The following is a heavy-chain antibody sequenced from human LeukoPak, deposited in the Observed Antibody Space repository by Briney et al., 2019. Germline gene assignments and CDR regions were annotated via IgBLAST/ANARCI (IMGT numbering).Heavy chain of an antibody. CDR1: GLTFSIHA. V-gene: IGHV3-23*01. CDR2: ISGSGGST. J-gene: IGHJ4*02. CDR3: AKSPRIAVAGTKVIFDD. Sequence: GRSLRLSCSPSGLTFSIHATSWVRQAPGKGLEWVSAISGSGGSTYYAHSVKGRFTLSRDNSKNTLYLQMNSLRAEDTGVYYCAKSPRIAVAGTKVIFDDWGQGTLVTVSS. D-gene: IGHD6-19*01.